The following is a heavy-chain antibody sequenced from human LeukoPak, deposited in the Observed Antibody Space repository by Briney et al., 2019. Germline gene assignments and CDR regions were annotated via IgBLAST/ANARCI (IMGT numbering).Heavy chain of an antibody. V-gene: IGHV4-39*01. Sequence: SETLSLTCTVSGGSLSSSSYYWGWIRQPPGKGLEWIGSIYYSGSTYYNPSLKSRVTISVDTSKNQFSLKLSSVTAADTAVYYCARLERFSRSISAFDIWGQGTMVTVSS. CDR3: ARLERFSRSISAFDI. CDR2: IYYSGST. D-gene: IGHD1-1*01. CDR1: GGSLSSSSYY. J-gene: IGHJ3*02.